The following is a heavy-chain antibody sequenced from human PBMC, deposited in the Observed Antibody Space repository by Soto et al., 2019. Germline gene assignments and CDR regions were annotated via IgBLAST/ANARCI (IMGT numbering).Heavy chain of an antibody. D-gene: IGHD2-2*01. CDR2: ISAYNGNT. CDR1: GYTFTSYG. J-gene: IGHJ6*03. CDR3: ARGTGVVVVPAAMRGDYYYYYYMDV. V-gene: IGHV1-18*01. Sequence: ASVKVSCKASGYTFTSYGISWVRQAPGQGLEWMGWISAYNGNTNYAQKLQGRVTMTTDTSTSTAYMELRSLRSDDTAVYYCARGTGVVVVPAAMRGDYYYYYYMDVWGKGTTVTVSS.